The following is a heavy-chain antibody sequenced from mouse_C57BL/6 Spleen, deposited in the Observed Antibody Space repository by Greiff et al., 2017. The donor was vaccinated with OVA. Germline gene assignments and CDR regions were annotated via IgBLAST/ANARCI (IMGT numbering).Heavy chain of an antibody. CDR3: AREEGPLDY. V-gene: IGHV3-6*01. CDR1: GYSITSGYY. Sequence: EVQLQESGPGLVKPSQSLSLTCSVTGYSITSGYYWNWIRQFPGNKLEWMGYISYDGSNNYNPSLKNRISITRDTSKNQFFLKLNSVTTEDTATYYCAREEGPLDYWGQGTTLTVSS. J-gene: IGHJ2*01. CDR2: ISYDGSN.